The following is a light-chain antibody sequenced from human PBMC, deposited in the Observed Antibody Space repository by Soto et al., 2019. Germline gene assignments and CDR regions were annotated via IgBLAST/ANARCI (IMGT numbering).Light chain of an antibody. V-gene: IGKV1-39*01. CDR3: QQSYSTPPWT. CDR1: QTISSW. CDR2: DAS. Sequence: DIQMTQSPSTLSGSVGDRVTITCLSSQTISSWLAWYQQKPGKAPKLLIYDASSLQTGVPSRFSGSGSGTDFSLTISSLQPEDFATYYCQQSYSTPPWTFGQGTKVDIK. J-gene: IGKJ1*01.